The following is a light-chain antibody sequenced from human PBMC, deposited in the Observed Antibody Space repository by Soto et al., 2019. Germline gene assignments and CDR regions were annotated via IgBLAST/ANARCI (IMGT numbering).Light chain of an antibody. J-gene: IGKJ3*01. V-gene: IGKV1-33*01. CDR3: QQYDNLPLS. CDR2: AAS. CDR1: QSIRKY. Sequence: IQMTQSPSSLSASVGDRVIITCLASQSIRKYLNWSQHKPGKVPTLLHDAASSLQSGVPSRFSGRGAGTEFTFTISSLQPEDIATYDCQQYDNLPLSFGPGTKVDIK.